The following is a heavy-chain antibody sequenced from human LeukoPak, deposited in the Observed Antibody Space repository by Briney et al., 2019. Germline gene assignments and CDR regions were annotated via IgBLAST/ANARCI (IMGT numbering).Heavy chain of an antibody. CDR3: ARRELLRWYFDL. CDR2: IYYSGST. Sequence: RPSETLSLTCTVSGGSISSYYWSWIRQPPGKGLEWIGYIYYSGSTNYNPSLKSRVTISVDTSKNQLSLKLSSVTAADTAVYYCARRELLRWYFDLWGRGTLVTVSS. V-gene: IGHV4-59*01. CDR1: GGSISSYY. J-gene: IGHJ2*01. D-gene: IGHD1-26*01.